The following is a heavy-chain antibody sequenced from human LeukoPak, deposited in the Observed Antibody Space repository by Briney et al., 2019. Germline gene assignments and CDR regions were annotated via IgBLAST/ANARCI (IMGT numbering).Heavy chain of an antibody. D-gene: IGHD4-17*01. V-gene: IGHV3-48*01. CDR1: GFFFSNYW. Sequence: PGGSLRLSCAASGFFFSNYWMSWVRQAQGKGLEWVSNINSRSSTIFYADSVKGRFTISRDNAKNSLYLQLNSLRVEDTAVYYCARSVTTRYFDYWGQGTLVTVSS. J-gene: IGHJ4*02. CDR3: ARSVTTRYFDY. CDR2: INSRSSTI.